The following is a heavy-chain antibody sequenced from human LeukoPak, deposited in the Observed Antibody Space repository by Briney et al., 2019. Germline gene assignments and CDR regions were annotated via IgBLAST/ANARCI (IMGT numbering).Heavy chain of an antibody. J-gene: IGHJ3*02. CDR2: INPNSGGT. V-gene: IGHV1-2*02. CDR1: GYTFTGYY. Sequence: ASVKVSCKASGYTFTGYYMHWVRQAPGQGLEWMAWINPNSGGTNYAQKFQGRVTMTRDTSISTAYMELSRLRSDDTAVYYCARSYCSGGSCYPIYAFDIWGQGTMVTVSS. CDR3: ARSYCSGGSCYPIYAFDI. D-gene: IGHD2-15*01.